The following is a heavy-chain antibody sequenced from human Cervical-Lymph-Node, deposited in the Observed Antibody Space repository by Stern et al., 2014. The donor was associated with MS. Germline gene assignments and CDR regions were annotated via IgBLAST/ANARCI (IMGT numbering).Heavy chain of an antibody. Sequence: VQLVQSGAEVRKPGASVKVSCKASGYTFTNYGFSWVRQAPGQFLEWMGWISANNGNTNFAQKFQGRVTMSTDTSTSTAYMELRILRSDDTAVYYCARDGRCTSAVCPYFYYYTMDVWGQGTTVTVSS. D-gene: IGHD2-8*01. CDR3: ARDGRCTSAVCPYFYYYTMDV. CDR1: GYTFTNYG. CDR2: ISANNGNT. J-gene: IGHJ6*02. V-gene: IGHV1-18*01.